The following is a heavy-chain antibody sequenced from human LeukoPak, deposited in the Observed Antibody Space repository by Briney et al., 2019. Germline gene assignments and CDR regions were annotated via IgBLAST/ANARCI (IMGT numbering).Heavy chain of an antibody. D-gene: IGHD6-13*01. CDR2: ISSSSSYL. Sequence: GGSLRLSCAASGFTFSSYSMNWVRQAPGKGLEWVSSISSSSSYLYYADSVKGRFTISRDNAKNSLYLQMNSLRAEDTAVYYCAREEQQLAHPDYWGQGTLVTVSS. CDR1: GFTFSSYS. J-gene: IGHJ4*02. V-gene: IGHV3-21*01. CDR3: AREEQQLAHPDY.